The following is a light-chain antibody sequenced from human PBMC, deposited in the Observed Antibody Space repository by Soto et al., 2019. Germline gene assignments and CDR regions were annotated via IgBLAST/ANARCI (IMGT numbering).Light chain of an antibody. Sequence: SALTAPAAVSGTPGQSITISCTGTRSDVGSYNIVSWVKQTPGKVPKLISYERTKRPSGVSDCFSGPKDGYTATPTISGLQAEDAADYYCFSYAGNTVYVFRTGTKLTVL. CDR3: FSYAGNTVYV. CDR1: RSDVGSYNI. V-gene: IGLV2-23*01. J-gene: IGLJ1*01. CDR2: ERT.